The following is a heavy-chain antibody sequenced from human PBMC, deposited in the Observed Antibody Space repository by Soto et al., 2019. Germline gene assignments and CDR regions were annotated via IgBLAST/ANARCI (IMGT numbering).Heavy chain of an antibody. CDR2: INAGNGNT. J-gene: IGHJ5*02. Sequence: ASLKVSCKASGYTFTIYAMHWVRQAPGQRLEWMGWINAGNGNTKYSQKFQGRVTITRDTSASTAYMELSSLRSEDTAVYYCARAQYCSSTSCYYWFDPWGQGTLVTVSS. CDR1: GYTFTIYA. CDR3: ARAQYCSSTSCYYWFDP. V-gene: IGHV1-3*01. D-gene: IGHD2-2*01.